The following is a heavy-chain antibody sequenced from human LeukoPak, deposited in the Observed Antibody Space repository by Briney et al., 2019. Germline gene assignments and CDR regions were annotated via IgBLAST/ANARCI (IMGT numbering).Heavy chain of an antibody. V-gene: IGHV4-59*12. J-gene: IGHJ1*01. CDR3: ASTGIAAANIQH. CDR2: IYYSGST. CDR1: GGSISSYY. Sequence: SETLSLTCTVSGGSISSYYWSWIRQPPGKGLEWIGYIYYSGSTNYNPSLKSRVTISVDTSKNQFSLKLSSVTAADTAVYYCASTGIAAANIQHWGQGTLVTVSS. D-gene: IGHD6-13*01.